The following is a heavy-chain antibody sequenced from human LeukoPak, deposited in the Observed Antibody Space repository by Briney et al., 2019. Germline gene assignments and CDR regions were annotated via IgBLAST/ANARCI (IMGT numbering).Heavy chain of an antibody. CDR3: ARQTLLFAYDY. V-gene: IGHV4-39*01. J-gene: IGHJ4*02. D-gene: IGHD3-10*01. CDR2: IYHSGST. Sequence: SETLSLTCTVSGGSISSYYWGWIRQPPGKGLEWIGSIYHSGSTYYNPSLKSRVTISVDTSKNQFSLKLSSVTAADTAVYYCARQTLLFAYDYWGLGTLVTVSS. CDR1: GGSISSYY.